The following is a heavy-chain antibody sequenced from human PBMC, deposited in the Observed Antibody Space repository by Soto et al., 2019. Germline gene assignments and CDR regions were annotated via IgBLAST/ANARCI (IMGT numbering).Heavy chain of an antibody. V-gene: IGHV1-8*01. CDR1: GYTFSDYD. CDR3: ARGIKGLPPSAFDI. D-gene: IGHD5-12*01. Sequence: ASVKVSCKASGYTFSDYDINWVRQATGQGLEWMGWLNPNTDKTGSAQKFQGRVTMTRNTSISTAYLELSGLRSDDTAVYYCARGIKGLPPSAFDIWGQGTRVTVSS. J-gene: IGHJ3*02. CDR2: LNPNTDKT.